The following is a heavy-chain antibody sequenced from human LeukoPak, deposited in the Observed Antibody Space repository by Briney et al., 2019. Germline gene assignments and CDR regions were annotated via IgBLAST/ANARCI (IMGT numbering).Heavy chain of an antibody. CDR2: ISSSSSTI. V-gene: IGHV3-48*04. J-gene: IGHJ5*01. CDR1: GFTFSSYG. Sequence: GGSLRLSCAASGFTFSSYGMTWVRQAPGKGLEWVSYISSSSSTIYYADPVKGRFTISRDNAKNSLYLQMNSLRAEDTAVYYCARVGYSYATPFDSWGQGTLVTVSS. D-gene: IGHD5-18*01. CDR3: ARVGYSYATPFDS.